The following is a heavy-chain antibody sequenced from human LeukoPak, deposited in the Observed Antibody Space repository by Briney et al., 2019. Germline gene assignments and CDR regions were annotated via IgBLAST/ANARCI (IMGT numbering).Heavy chain of an antibody. V-gene: IGHV3-20*04. D-gene: IGHD3-10*01. Sequence: GGSLRLSCAASGFTFDDYGMTWVRQAPGKGLEWVSGINWNGGSTGYADSVKGRFTISRDNAKSSLYLQMNSLRDEDTALYFCAREGHYGALDIWGQGTMVTVSS. CDR2: INWNGGST. J-gene: IGHJ3*02. CDR1: GFTFDDYG. CDR3: AREGHYGALDI.